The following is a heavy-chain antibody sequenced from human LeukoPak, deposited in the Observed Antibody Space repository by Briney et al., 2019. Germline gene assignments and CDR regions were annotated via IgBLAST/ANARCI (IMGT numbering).Heavy chain of an antibody. CDR3: ARHVRSLGDGYNYFDY. CDR2: INHSGST. Sequence: PSETLSLTCAVYGGSFSGYYWSWIRQPPGKGLEWIGEINHSGSTNYNPSLKSRVTISVDTSKNQFSLKLSSVTAADTAVYYCARHVRSLGDGYNYFDYWGQGTLVTVSS. CDR1: GGSFSGYY. V-gene: IGHV4-34*01. D-gene: IGHD5-24*01. J-gene: IGHJ4*02.